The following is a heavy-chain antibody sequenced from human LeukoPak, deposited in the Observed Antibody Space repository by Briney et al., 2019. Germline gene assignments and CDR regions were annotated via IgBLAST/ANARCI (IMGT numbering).Heavy chain of an antibody. Sequence: PGGSLRLSCAASGFTFSAYNMNWVRQAPGKGLEWVSYTSSSSSYIYNADSVNGRFTISRDSANNSLYLQMNSLRAEDTAVYYCASSQDTMTSPFDYWGQGTLVTVSS. CDR3: ASSQDTMTSPFDY. D-gene: IGHD3-22*01. J-gene: IGHJ4*02. CDR2: TSSSSSYI. V-gene: IGHV3-21*06. CDR1: GFTFSAYN.